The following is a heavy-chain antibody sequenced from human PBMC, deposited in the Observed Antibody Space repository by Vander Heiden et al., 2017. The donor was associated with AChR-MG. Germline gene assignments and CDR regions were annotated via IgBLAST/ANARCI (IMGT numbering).Heavy chain of an antibody. J-gene: IGHJ4*02. V-gene: IGHV3-53*02. CDR2: IYSGGST. CDR3: AREADYGDYFQN. Sequence: EVQLVETRGGLIQPGGSLRLSCAASGFTVSSNYMSWVRQAPGKGLEWVSVIYSGGSTYYADSVKGRFTISRDNSKNTLYLQMNSLRAEDTAVYYCAREADYGDYFQNWGQGTLVTVSS. CDR1: GFTVSSNY. D-gene: IGHD4-17*01.